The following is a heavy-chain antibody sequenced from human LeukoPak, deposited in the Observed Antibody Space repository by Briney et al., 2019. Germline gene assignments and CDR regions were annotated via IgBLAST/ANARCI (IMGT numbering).Heavy chain of an antibody. V-gene: IGHV3-48*01. Sequence: PGGSLRLSCAASGFTFSSYSMNWVRQAPGKGLEWVSYIGSSSSTIYYADSVKGRFTISRDNAKNSLYLQMNSLRAEDTAVYYCASSGLWGQGTLVTVSS. D-gene: IGHD3/OR15-3a*01. J-gene: IGHJ4*02. CDR3: ASSGL. CDR1: GFTFSSYS. CDR2: IGSSSSTI.